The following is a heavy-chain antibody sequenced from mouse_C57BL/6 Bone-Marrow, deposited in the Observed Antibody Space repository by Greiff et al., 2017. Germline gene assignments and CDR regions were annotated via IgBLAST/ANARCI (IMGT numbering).Heavy chain of an antibody. CDR2: IDPSDSYT. Sequence: QVQLQQPGAELVMPGASVKLSCKASGYTFTSYWMHWVKQRPGQGLEWIGAIDPSDSYTNYNQKFKGKSTLTVDKSSSTAYMQLRSLTSEDSAVYYCARESYYEFAYWGQGTLVTVSA. D-gene: IGHD2-10*01. CDR3: ARESYYEFAY. CDR1: GYTFTSYW. J-gene: IGHJ3*01. V-gene: IGHV1-69*01.